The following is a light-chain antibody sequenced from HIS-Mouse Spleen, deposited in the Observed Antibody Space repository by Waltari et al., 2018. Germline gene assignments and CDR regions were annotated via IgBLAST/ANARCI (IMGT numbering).Light chain of an antibody. CDR3: CSYAGSYTLV. V-gene: IGLV2-11*01. Sequence: QAALAQPRSVSGSPGQAGTISCTGTSRDVGGYNHVPWYQQHPGKAPKIMIYDVSKRPSGVPDRFSGSKSGNTASLTISGLQAEDEADYYCCSYAGSYTLVFGGGTKLTVL. CDR1: SRDVGGYNH. J-gene: IGLJ2*01. CDR2: DVS.